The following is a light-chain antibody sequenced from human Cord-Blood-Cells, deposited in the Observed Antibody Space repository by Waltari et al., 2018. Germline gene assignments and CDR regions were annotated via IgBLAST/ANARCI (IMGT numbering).Light chain of an antibody. CDR2: AAS. CDR3: QQYYSYPPS. V-gene: IGKV1-8*01. CDR1: QGISSY. Sequence: GDRVTFTCRASQGISSYLAWYQQKPGKAPKLLIYAASTLQSGVPSRFSGSGSGTDFTLTISCLQSEDFATYYCQQYYSYPPSFGQGTKVEIK. J-gene: IGKJ1*01.